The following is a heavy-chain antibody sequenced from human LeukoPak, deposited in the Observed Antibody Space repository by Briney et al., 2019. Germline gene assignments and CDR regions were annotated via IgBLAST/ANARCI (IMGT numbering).Heavy chain of an antibody. CDR1: GDSISSGGYS. CDR2: IYNSGTT. V-gene: IGHV4-30-4*07. J-gene: IGHJ4*02. CDR3: ARGWGPAYCGGDCHRHFDY. D-gene: IGHD2-21*02. Sequence: SETLSLTCVVSGDSISSGGYSWNWIRHPPGKGLEWIGYIYNSGTTSYNPSLKRRVTVSVDTSKTQLSLKLRSVTAADTALYYCARGWGPAYCGGDCHRHFDYWGQGTLVTVSS.